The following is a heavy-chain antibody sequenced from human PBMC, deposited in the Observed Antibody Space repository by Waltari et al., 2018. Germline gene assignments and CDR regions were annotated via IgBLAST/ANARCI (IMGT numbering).Heavy chain of an antibody. D-gene: IGHD3-22*01. J-gene: IGHJ4*02. V-gene: IGHV4-34*01. CDR3: ARRKGYYYDSSGYLR. CDR1: GGSFSGYY. CDR2: IKHSGST. Sequence: QVQLQQWGAGLLKPSETLSLTCAVYGGSFSGYYWSWIRQPPGKGLEWIGEIKHSGSTNYNPSLKIRVTISVDTSKNQFSLKLSSVTAADTAVYYCARRKGYYYDSSGYLRWGQGTLVTVSS.